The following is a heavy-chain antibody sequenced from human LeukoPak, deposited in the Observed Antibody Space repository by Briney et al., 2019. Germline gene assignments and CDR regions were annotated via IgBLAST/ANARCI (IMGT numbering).Heavy chain of an antibody. V-gene: IGHV3-7*01. Sequence: QPGGSLRLSCVASRFTFSIYWMSWVRQAPGKGLEWVANINQDGSKKRYADSMKGRFTISRDNAKESLYLQLNSLRAEDTAVYYCAKWGPYCVGDYCPALDSWGQGTLVTVSS. CDR3: AKWGPYCVGDYCPALDS. CDR1: RFTFSIYW. D-gene: IGHD2-21*02. J-gene: IGHJ4*02. CDR2: INQDGSKK.